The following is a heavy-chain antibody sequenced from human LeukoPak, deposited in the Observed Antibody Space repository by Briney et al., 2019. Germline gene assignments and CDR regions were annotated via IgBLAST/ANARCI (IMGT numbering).Heavy chain of an antibody. J-gene: IGHJ3*02. V-gene: IGHV3-66*01. Sequence: GGSLRLSCAASGFTVSSNYMTWVPQAPGKGLEWVSLIYSGGSTSYADSVRGRFTISRDNSKNTLYLQMNSLRAEDTAVYYCARIETVADAFDIWGQGTLVTVSS. CDR2: IYSGGST. CDR3: ARIETVADAFDI. CDR1: GFTVSSNY. D-gene: IGHD1-1*01.